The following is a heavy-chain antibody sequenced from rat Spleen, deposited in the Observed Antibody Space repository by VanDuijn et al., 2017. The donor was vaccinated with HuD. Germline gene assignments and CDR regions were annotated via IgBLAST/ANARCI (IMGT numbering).Heavy chain of an antibody. J-gene: IGHJ3*01. Sequence: EVQLVESGGGLVQPGRSLNLSCAASGFTYSNNVMPWFRQAPPKGLEWVASISTGGGKTYYRDSVKGRFTISRDYAKNTLYLQMDSLRSEDTATYYCAKEGDGGCSSYPNWFAYWGQGTLVTVSS. V-gene: IGHV5S13*01. CDR3: AKEGDGGCSSYPNWFAY. D-gene: IGHD1-8*01. CDR1: GFTYSNNV. CDR2: ISTGGGKT.